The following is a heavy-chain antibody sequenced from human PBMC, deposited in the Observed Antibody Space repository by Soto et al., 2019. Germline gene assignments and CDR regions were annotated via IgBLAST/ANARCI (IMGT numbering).Heavy chain of an antibody. CDR2: INAGNGNT. CDR1: GYTFTSYA. CDR3: AREGLPLEY. D-gene: IGHD2-15*01. J-gene: IGHJ4*02. V-gene: IGHV1-3*05. Sequence: QVQLVQSGAEEKKPGASVKVSCKASGYTFTSYAMNWVRQAPGQRLEWMGWINAGNGNTEYSQKFQGRVTITRDTSASTAYMELSSLRYDDTAVYYCAREGLPLEYWGQGTLVTVSS.